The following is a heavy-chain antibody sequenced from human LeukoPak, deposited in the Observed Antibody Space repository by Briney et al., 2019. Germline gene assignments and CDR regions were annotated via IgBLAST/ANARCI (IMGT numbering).Heavy chain of an antibody. Sequence: SETLSLTCSVSGGSISSHSYYWGWIRQPPGKGLEWIASIYYTGSTYYNPSLKSRVAISVETLKNHFSLKLNSVTAADTAVYYCARSPRGSGSSTLLGVAFDIWGQGTMVTVSS. J-gene: IGHJ3*02. CDR1: GGSISSHSYY. V-gene: IGHV4-39*01. D-gene: IGHD3-10*01. CDR2: IYYTGST. CDR3: ARSPRGSGSSTLLGVAFDI.